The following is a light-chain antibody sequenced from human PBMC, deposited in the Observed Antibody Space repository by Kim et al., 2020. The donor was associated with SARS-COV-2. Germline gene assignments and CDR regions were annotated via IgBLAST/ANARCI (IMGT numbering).Light chain of an antibody. J-gene: IGLJ2*01. CDR1: SIGSKS. V-gene: IGLV3-21*04. CDR3: QVWDSSSDHRVV. Sequence: PGKTARITCGGNSIGSKSVLWYQEKPGQAPVLFISYDSDRPSGIPERFSGSNSGNTATLTISRVEAGDEADYYCQVWDSSSDHRVVFGGGTQLTVL. CDR2: YDS.